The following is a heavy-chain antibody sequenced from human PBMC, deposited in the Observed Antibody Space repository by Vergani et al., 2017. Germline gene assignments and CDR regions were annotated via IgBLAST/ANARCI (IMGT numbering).Heavy chain of an antibody. Sequence: EVQLVESGGGLVQPGGSLRLSCAASGFTFSSYSMNWVRQAPGKGLEWVSYISSSSSYIYYADSVKGRFTISRDNAKNSLYLQMNSLRAEDTAVYYCARDMSPLIRIAAQPENWFDPWGQGTLVTVSS. CDR3: ARDMSPLIRIAAQPENWFDP. D-gene: IGHD6-6*01. V-gene: IGHV3-21*05. CDR1: GFTFSSYS. J-gene: IGHJ5*02. CDR2: ISSSSSYI.